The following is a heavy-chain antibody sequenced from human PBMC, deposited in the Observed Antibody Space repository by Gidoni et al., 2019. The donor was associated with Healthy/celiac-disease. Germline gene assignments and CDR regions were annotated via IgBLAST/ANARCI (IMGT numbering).Heavy chain of an antibody. CDR2: IYDSGST. V-gene: IGHV4-31*03. CDR3: ARVEFDYDSRNWFDP. CDR1: GGSISSGGYY. J-gene: IGHJ5*02. Sequence: QVQLQESGPGLVKPSQTLSLTCTVSGGSISSGGYYWSWIRQHPGKGLEWIGYIYDSGSTYYNPSLKSRVTISVDTSKNQFSLKLSSVTAADTAVYYCARVEFDYDSRNWFDPWGQGTLVTVSS. D-gene: IGHD3-22*01.